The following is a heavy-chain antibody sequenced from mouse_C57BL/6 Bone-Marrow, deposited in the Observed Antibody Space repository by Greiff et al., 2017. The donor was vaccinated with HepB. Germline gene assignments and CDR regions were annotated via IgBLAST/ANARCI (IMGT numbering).Heavy chain of an antibody. V-gene: IGHV14-2*01. J-gene: IGHJ4*01. CDR3: ASLFLLRSYAMDY. CDR2: IDPEDGET. Sequence: EVQLVESGAELVKPGASVKLSCTASGFNIKDYYMHWVKQRTEQGLEWIGRIDPEDGETKYAPKFQGKATITADTSSNTAYLQLSSLTSEDTAVYYCASLFLLRSYAMDYWGQGTSVTVSS. D-gene: IGHD1-1*01. CDR1: GFNIKDYY.